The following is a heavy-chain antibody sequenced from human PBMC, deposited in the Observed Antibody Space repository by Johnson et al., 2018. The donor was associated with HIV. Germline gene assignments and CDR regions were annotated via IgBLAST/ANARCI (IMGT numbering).Heavy chain of an antibody. CDR2: ISYDGNSK. V-gene: IGHV3-30*04. J-gene: IGHJ3*02. CDR1: GFTFSSYP. CDR3: ATGVVVTAMNDAFDI. Sequence: QVQLVESGGGVVQPGRSLRLSCAASGFTFSSYPMHWVRQAPGKGLEWVAFISYDGNSKYFADSVKGRFTISRDNSKNTLYLQMNSLRAEDTAVYYCATGVVVTAMNDAFDIWGQGTMVTVSS. D-gene: IGHD2-21*02.